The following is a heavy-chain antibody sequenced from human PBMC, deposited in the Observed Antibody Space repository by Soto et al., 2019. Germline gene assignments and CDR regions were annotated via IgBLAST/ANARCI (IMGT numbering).Heavy chain of an antibody. V-gene: IGHV3-30-3*01. CDR3: AREGYRGGTALVFCVFDY. D-gene: IGHD5-18*01. CDR1: GFTFSSYA. J-gene: IGHJ4*02. Sequence: QVQLVESGGGVVQPGRSLRLSCAASGFTFSSYAMHWVRQATGTGLEWVAVISYDGSNKYYADSVKGRFTISRDNSKNPLYLQMNSLRAEDTAVYYCAREGYRGGTALVFCVFDYWGQGTLVTVSS. CDR2: ISYDGSNK.